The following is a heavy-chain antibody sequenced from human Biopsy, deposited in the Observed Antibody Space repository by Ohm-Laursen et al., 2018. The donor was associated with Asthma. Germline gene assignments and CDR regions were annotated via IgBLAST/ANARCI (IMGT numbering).Heavy chain of an antibody. J-gene: IGHJ5*02. Sequence: TLSLTCPVSGGSISSGGFSWTWIRQHPVKGLEWIGYIYYSGSTYHNPSLKSRVSISLDTSKNQFSLSLTSVTAADTAVYYCARTTYGDDGFDPWGQGTLVTVSS. D-gene: IGHD4-17*01. CDR3: ARTTYGDDGFDP. CDR2: IYYSGST. CDR1: GGSISSGGFS. V-gene: IGHV4-31*02.